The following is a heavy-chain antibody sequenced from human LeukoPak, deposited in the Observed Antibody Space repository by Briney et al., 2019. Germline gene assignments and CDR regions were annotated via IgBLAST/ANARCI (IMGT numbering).Heavy chain of an antibody. CDR1: GYTFASYD. CDR3: ARGRDCSGGNCWIDY. Sequence: GASVKVSCKASGYTFASYDINWVRQATGQGLEWMGWMNPNSGNTGYAQKLQGRVTMTRKTSISTAYMELSSLRSEDTAVYYCARGRDCSGGNCWIDYWGQGTLVTVSS. V-gene: IGHV1-8*01. CDR2: MNPNSGNT. D-gene: IGHD2-15*01. J-gene: IGHJ4*02.